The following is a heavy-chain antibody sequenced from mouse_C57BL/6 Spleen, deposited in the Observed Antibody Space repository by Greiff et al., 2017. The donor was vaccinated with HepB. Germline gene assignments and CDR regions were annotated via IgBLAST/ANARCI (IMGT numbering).Heavy chain of an antibody. Sequence: EVQVVESGGGLVKPGGSLKLSCAASGFTFSSYAMSWVRQTPEKRLEWVATISDGGSYTYYPDNVKGRFTISRDNAKNNLYLQMSHLKSEDTAMYYCARGGTTVAYYAMDYWGQGTSVTVSS. V-gene: IGHV5-4*01. D-gene: IGHD1-1*01. CDR3: ARGGTTVAYYAMDY. J-gene: IGHJ4*01. CDR2: ISDGGSYT. CDR1: GFTFSSYA.